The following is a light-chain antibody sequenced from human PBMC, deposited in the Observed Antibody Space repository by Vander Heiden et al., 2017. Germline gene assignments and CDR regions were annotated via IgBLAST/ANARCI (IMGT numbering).Light chain of an antibody. CDR3: QCYDISLSAWV. V-gene: IGLV1-40*01. Sequence: QSVLTHPPSASGAPGQTVTISFTGASSNIGARYDVHWYQQLPGTAPKLLIYGNSDRPSGVPDRFSVSKSDTSGSLAITGLQAEDEADYYCQCYDISLSAWVFGGGTRLTVL. CDR1: SSNIGARYD. J-gene: IGLJ3*02. CDR2: GNS.